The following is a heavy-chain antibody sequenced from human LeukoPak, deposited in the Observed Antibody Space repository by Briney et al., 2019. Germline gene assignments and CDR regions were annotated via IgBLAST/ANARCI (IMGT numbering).Heavy chain of an antibody. CDR1: GGTFSSYA. J-gene: IGHJ6*02. CDR3: ARKYPPAYTLNLGYGDLPKPRYYYYYGMDV. D-gene: IGHD4-17*01. Sequence: GASVKVSCKASGGTFSSYAISWVRQAPGQGLEWMGGIIPIFGTANCAQKFQGRVTITADESTSTAYMELSSLRSEDTAVYYCARKYPPAYTLNLGYGDLPKPRYYYYYGMDVWGQGTTVTVSS. CDR2: IIPIFGTA. V-gene: IGHV1-69*13.